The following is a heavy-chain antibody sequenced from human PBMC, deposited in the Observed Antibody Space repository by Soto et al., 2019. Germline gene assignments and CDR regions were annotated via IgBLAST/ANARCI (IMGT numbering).Heavy chain of an antibody. CDR2: IYYRGST. CDR3: ARDPRYDFWSGPSGMDV. Sequence: PSETLSLTCTVSGGSISSGGYYWSWIRQHPGKGLEWIGDIYYRGSTYYNPSLKSRVTISVDTSKNQFSLKLSSVTAADTAVYYCARDPRYDFWSGPSGMDVWGQGTTVTVSS. D-gene: IGHD3-3*01. CDR1: GGSISSGGYY. J-gene: IGHJ6*02. V-gene: IGHV4-31*03.